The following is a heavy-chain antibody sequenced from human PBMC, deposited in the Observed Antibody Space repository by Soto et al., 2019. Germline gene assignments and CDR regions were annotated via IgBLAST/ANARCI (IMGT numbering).Heavy chain of an antibody. CDR2: LSAGGTSA. V-gene: IGHV3-23*01. CDR1: GFTFSSYA. CDR3: ARGTYGDYDF. Sequence: GGSLRLSCAASGFTFSSYAMSWVRQAPGKGLEWVSALSAGGTSAYYTVSVEGRFTISRDNSKNILYLQMNSLKADDAAVYYCARGTYGDYDFWGQGTLVTVSS. J-gene: IGHJ4*02. D-gene: IGHD4-17*01.